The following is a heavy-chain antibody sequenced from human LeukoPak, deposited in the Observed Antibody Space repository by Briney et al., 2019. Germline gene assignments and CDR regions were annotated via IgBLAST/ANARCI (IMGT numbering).Heavy chain of an antibody. J-gene: IGHJ4*02. D-gene: IGHD3-10*01. CDR1: GFTFSSYG. Sequence: GGSLRLSCAASGFTFSSYGMHWVRQAPGKGLEWVAFIRYDGSNKYYADSEKGRFTISRDNSKNTLYLQMNSLRAEDTAVYYCAKDPYYGSGSYDYWGQGTLVTVSS. CDR2: IRYDGSNK. CDR3: AKDPYYGSGSYDY. V-gene: IGHV3-30*02.